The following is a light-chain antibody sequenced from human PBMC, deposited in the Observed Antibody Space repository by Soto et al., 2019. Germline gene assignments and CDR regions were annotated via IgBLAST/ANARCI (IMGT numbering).Light chain of an antibody. CDR3: SSYTSSSTLV. V-gene: IGLV2-14*01. J-gene: IGLJ1*01. CDR1: SSDIGGYNY. Sequence: QSVLTQPASVSGSPGQSITISYTGTSSDIGGYNYVSWFQQHPGKAPKVMIYEVTNRPSGVSNRFSGSKSGNTASLTISGLQAEDEADYYCSSYTSSSTLVFGSGTKVTAL. CDR2: EVT.